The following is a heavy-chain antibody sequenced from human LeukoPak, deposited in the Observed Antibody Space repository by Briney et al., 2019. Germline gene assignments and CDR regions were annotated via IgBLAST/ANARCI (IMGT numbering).Heavy chain of an antibody. CDR3: ARDRPYSGYGYSSRGAAEPFDY. Sequence: ASVKVSCKASGYTFTSYGISWVRQAPGQGLEWMGWISAYNGNTNYAQKLQGRVTMTTDTSTSTAYMELRSLRSDDTAVYYCARDRPYSGYGYSSRGAAEPFDYWGQGTLVTVSS. D-gene: IGHD5-12*01. J-gene: IGHJ4*02. V-gene: IGHV1-18*01. CDR2: ISAYNGNT. CDR1: GYTFTSYG.